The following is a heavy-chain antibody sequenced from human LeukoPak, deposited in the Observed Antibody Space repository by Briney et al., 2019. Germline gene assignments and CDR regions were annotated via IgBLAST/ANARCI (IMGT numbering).Heavy chain of an antibody. CDR2: ISWNSGSI. J-gene: IGHJ4*02. CDR1: GFTFDNYA. CDR3: AKSEGAFLSSSFDY. D-gene: IGHD3-22*01. Sequence: GRSLRLSCAASGFTFDNYAMHWVRQAPGKGLEWASSISWNSGSIGYADSVKGRFTISRDNAKNSLYLQMNSLSPEDMALYYCAKSEGAFLSSSFDYWGQGTLLTVSS. V-gene: IGHV3-9*03.